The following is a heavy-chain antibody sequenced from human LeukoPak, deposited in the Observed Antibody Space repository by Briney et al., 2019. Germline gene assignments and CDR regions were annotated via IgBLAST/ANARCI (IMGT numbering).Heavy chain of an antibody. CDR3: AKDGNWASVS. V-gene: IGHV3-30*02. Sequence: GSLRLSCVGSGFTFRVHWVRQVPGKGLEWLTFIRHDGTDQHYADSVRGRFTISRDNSKNTVYLQMNSLRPEDTALYYCAKDGNWASVSWGQGTLVTVSS. CDR1: GFTFR. J-gene: IGHJ5*02. D-gene: IGHD7-27*01. CDR2: IRHDGTDQ.